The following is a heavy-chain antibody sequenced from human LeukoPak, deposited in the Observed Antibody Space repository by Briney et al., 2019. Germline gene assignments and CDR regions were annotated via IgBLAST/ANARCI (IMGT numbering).Heavy chain of an antibody. CDR1: GFTFSNAW. Sequence: GGSLRLSCAASGFTFSNAWMSWVRQAPGKGLEWVGRIKSKTDGGTTDYAAPVKGRFTISRDDSKNTLYLQMNSLKTEDTAAYYCTTDIVVVPAAGFDWFDPWGQGTLVTVSS. V-gene: IGHV3-15*01. J-gene: IGHJ5*02. CDR3: TTDIVVVPAAGFDWFDP. CDR2: IKSKTDGGTT. D-gene: IGHD2-2*01.